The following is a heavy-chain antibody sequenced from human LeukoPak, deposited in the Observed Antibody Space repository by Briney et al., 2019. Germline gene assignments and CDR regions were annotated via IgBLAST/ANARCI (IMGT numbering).Heavy chain of an antibody. V-gene: IGHV4-39*07. Sequence: SETLSLTCTVSGGSISTSNYYWSWIRQPPGKGLEWIGEINHSGSTNYNPSLKSRVTISVDTSKNQFSLKLSSVTAADTAVYYCARELRWLYYFDYWGQGTLVTVSS. J-gene: IGHJ4*02. CDR2: INHSGST. CDR1: GGSISTSNYY. D-gene: IGHD4-23*01. CDR3: ARELRWLYYFDY.